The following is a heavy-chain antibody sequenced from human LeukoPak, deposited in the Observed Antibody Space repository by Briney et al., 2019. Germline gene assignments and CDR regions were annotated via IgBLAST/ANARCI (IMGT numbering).Heavy chain of an antibody. CDR3: ARVGSSSWSALPYYYYYMDV. Sequence: SQTLSLTCAISGDSVSGNSAAWNWIRQSPSRGLEWLGRTYYRSNWYNDYAISVKSRITINPDTSKNQFSLQLNSVTPEDTAVYYCARVGSSSWSALPYYYYYMDVWGKGTTVTVSS. J-gene: IGHJ6*03. D-gene: IGHD6-13*01. CDR2: TYYRSNWYN. V-gene: IGHV6-1*01. CDR1: GDSVSGNSAA.